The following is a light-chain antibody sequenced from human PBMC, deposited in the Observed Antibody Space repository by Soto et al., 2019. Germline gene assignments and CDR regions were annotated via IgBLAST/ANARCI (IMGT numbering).Light chain of an antibody. J-gene: IGKJ3*01. CDR2: AAS. V-gene: IGKV1-27*01. CDR3: QKYNSAHFT. CDR1: QAINNF. Sequence: DIQMTQSPSSLSASVGDRVTITCRASQAINNFLAWYQQKPGKVPKLLIYAASTLQSGVPSRFSGSGSGTDFTLTISSLQPEDVATYYCQKYNSAHFTFGPGTKVDIK.